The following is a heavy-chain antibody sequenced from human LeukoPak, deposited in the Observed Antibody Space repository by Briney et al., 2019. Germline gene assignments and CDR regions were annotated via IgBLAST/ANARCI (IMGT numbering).Heavy chain of an antibody. D-gene: IGHD1-26*01. J-gene: IGHJ4*02. CDR2: TSYDGSNK. Sequence: GGSLRLSCAASGFTFSSYGMHWVRQAPGKGLEWVAVTSYDGSNKDYADSVKGRFSISRDNSKSTLYLQMNSLRPEDTAVYYCAKDRHGIVGATPFDHWGQGTLVIVSS. CDR3: AKDRHGIVGATPFDH. V-gene: IGHV3-30-3*01. CDR1: GFTFSSYG.